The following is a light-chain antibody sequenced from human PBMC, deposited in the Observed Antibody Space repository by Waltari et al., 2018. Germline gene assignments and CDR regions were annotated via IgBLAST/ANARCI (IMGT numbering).Light chain of an antibody. J-gene: IGLJ3*02. CDR2: NVS. CDR3: SSYTTSSTWV. V-gene: IGLV2-14*03. Sequence: QSALTQPASASGSPGPSITISRNGTSSDIGNYNYVSWYQQYPGKAPKLMIDNVSDRPSGISNRFSGSKSGNTASLTISGLQAEDEADYYCSSYTTSSTWVFGGGTKLTVL. CDR1: SSDIGNYNY.